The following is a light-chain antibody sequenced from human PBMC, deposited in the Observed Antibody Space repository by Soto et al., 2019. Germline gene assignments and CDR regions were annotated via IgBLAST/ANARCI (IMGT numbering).Light chain of an antibody. J-gene: IGKJ1*01. CDR1: HSVATN. V-gene: IGKV3-15*01. CDR3: QQFNDSPPPGT. Sequence: ILVTQSPATLSVSPGERVTLSCTTSHSVATNLAWYQQKPGQSPRRRIFGASTRANGVPDRFSVSESEAEFTLTINCLQSEDFAVYFCQQFNDSPPPGTFGQGTRVEI. CDR2: GAS.